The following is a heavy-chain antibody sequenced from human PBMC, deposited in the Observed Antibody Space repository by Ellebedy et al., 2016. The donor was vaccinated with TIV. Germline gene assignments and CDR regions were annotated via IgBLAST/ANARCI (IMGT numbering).Heavy chain of an antibody. CDR1: GYTITSYY. CDR3: ARGDSSGWSLTHNYVMDV. V-gene: IGHV1-46*01. CDR2: INPSDGSK. J-gene: IGHJ6*02. Sequence: ASVKVSCXASGYTITSYYIHWVRQAPGQGLEWMGIINPSDGSKFYAQKFQDRVSMTRDTSANTVYMELSSLRSEDTAMYFCARGDSSGWSLTHNYVMDVWGQGTTVTVSS. D-gene: IGHD6-19*01.